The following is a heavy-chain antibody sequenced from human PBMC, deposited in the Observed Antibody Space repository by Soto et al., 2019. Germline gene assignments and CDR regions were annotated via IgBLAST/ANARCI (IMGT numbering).Heavy chain of an antibody. CDR1: GGSFSGYY. Sequence: QVQLQQWGAGLLKPSETLSLTCAVYGGSFSGYYWSWIRQPPGKGLEWIGEINHSGSTNYNPSLKSRVTISVDTSKNQFSLKLSSVTAADTAVYYCARGFFSPSKVWGSYRYPPYYYCGMDVWGQGTTVTVSS. CDR2: INHSGST. J-gene: IGHJ6*02. CDR3: ARGFFSPSKVWGSYRYPPYYYCGMDV. V-gene: IGHV4-34*01. D-gene: IGHD3-16*02.